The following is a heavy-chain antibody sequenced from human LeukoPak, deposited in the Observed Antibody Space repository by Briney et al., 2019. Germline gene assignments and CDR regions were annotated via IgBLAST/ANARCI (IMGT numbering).Heavy chain of an antibody. CDR1: NASISSNTYY. CDR2: INYRGST. J-gene: IGHJ1*01. CDR3: AGERSSGWYRPRDKYFQH. V-gene: IGHV4-39*07. D-gene: IGHD6-19*01. Sequence: PSETLSLTCTVSNASISSNTYYRAWIRQPPGKGLEYIGSINYRGSTYYNPSLKSRVTLSVDTSKNQFSLKLSSVTAVDTAVYYCAGERSSGWYRPRDKYFQHWGQGTLVTVSS.